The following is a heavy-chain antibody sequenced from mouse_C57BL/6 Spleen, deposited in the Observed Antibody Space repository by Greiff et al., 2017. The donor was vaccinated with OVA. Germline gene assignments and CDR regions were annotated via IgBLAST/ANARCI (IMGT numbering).Heavy chain of an antibody. CDR3: ARESDYYGSSYVPYAMDD. D-gene: IGHD1-1*01. Sequence: QVQLQQPGAELVKPGASVKMSCKASGYTFTSYWITWVKQRPGQGLEWIGDIYPGSGSTNYNEKFKSTATLTVDTSSSTAYMQLSSLTSEDSAVYYCARESDYYGSSYVPYAMDDWGQGTSVTVSS. CDR2: IYPGSGST. J-gene: IGHJ4*01. CDR1: GYTFTSYW. V-gene: IGHV1-55*01.